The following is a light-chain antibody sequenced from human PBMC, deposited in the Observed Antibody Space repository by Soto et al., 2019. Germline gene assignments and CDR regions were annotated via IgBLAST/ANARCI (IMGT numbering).Light chain of an antibody. CDR3: SAYAGSNTLV. CDR1: SSDVGVNY. J-gene: IGLJ1*01. CDR2: EVT. V-gene: IGLV2-8*01. Sequence: QSALAQPPSASGSPGQSVTISCTGSSSDVGVNYVSWYQQHLGKAPKLIIYEVTVRPSGVPDRFSGSKSGNTASLTVSGLQADDEADSYCSAYAGSNTLVFGTGTKVTVL.